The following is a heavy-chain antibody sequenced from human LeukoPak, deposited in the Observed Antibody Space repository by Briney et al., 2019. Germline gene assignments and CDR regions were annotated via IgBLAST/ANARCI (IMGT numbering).Heavy chain of an antibody. CDR2: INHSGST. V-gene: IGHV4-34*01. CDR1: GGSFSGYY. Sequence: SETLSLTCAVYGGSFSGYYWSWIRQPPGKGLEWIGEINHSGSTNYNPSLKSRVTISVDTSKNQFSLKLSSVTAADTAVYYCARVDFWSGYYWEGGKLAFDYWGQGTLVTVSS. CDR3: ARVDFWSGYYWEGGKLAFDY. J-gene: IGHJ4*02. D-gene: IGHD3-3*01.